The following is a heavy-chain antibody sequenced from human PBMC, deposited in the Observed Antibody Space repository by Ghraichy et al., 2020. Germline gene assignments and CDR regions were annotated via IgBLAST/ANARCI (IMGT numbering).Heavy chain of an antibody. CDR3: AREYFDWLITSNWFDP. CDR2: IWYDGGKK. V-gene: IGHV3-33*01. CDR1: GLTFSRYG. J-gene: IGHJ5*02. Sequence: GGSLRLSCAASGLTFSRYGMHWVRQAPGKGLEWVAVIWYDGGKKYYADSVKGRFTISRDNSKNTLYLQMNSLRAEDTAVYYCAREYFDWLITSNWFDPWGQGTLVTVSS. D-gene: IGHD3-9*01.